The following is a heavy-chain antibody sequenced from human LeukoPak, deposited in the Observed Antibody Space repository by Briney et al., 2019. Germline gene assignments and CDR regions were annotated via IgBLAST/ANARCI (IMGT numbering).Heavy chain of an antibody. V-gene: IGHV3-23*01. J-gene: IGHJ4*02. CDR3: AQWSRYFDY. Sequence: GGPLGLSCVALELTFNTFAMTWFGRPQGKGLEWVSAISGSGYSTYYADSVKGRFTISRDNSKNTLYLQMNSLRAEDTALYFCAQWSRYFDYWGQGTLVTVSS. D-gene: IGHD1-26*01. CDR1: ELTFNTFA. CDR2: ISGSGYST.